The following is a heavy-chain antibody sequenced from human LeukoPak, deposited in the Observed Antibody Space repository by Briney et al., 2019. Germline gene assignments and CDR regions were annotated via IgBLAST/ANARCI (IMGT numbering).Heavy chain of an antibody. CDR2: INPSGGRT. CDR3: ARGDGEAAAGTENWFDP. D-gene: IGHD6-13*01. V-gene: IGHV1-46*01. Sequence: ASVKVSCKASGGTFSSYAISWVRQVPGQGLEWMGTINPSGGRTTYAQKFQGRVTMTRDMSTSTVYMELSSLRSEDTAIYYCARGDGEAAAGTENWFDPWGQGTLVTVSS. J-gene: IGHJ5*02. CDR1: GGTFSSYA.